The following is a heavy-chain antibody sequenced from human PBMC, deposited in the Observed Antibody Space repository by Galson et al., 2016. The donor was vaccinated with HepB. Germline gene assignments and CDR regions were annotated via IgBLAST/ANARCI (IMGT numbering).Heavy chain of an antibody. CDR3: AKEGTIFGVVPYGMDV. V-gene: IGHV3-23*01. CDR2: ISGSGATT. J-gene: IGHJ6*02. D-gene: IGHD3-3*01. Sequence: SLRLSCAASGFTFSSYAMSWVRQAPGKGLEWVSTISGSGATTYVADSVKGRFTMSRDNSKNTLYLQMNSLRAEDAAVYYCAKEGTIFGVVPYGMDVWGQGTKVIVSS. CDR1: GFTFSSYA.